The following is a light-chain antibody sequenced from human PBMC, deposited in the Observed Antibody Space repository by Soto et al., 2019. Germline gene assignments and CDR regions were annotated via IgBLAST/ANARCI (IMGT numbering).Light chain of an antibody. J-gene: IGKJ3*01. V-gene: IGKV1-33*01. CDR1: HDITSF. CDR3: QHCDYLPI. Sequence: DIQMTQSPSSLSASVGDRVTITCQARHDITSFLNWYQHKPRRAPKLLIYDASILEAGVPTRFDESGSGTHFTFTISSLQPEDVATYYCQHCDYLPIFGRGTTVDFK. CDR2: DAS.